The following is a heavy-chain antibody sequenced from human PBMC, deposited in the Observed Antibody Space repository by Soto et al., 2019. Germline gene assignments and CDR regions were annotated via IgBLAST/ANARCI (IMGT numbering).Heavy chain of an antibody. CDR3: ANGFYYGMDV. D-gene: IGHD6-25*01. CDR2: ISGSSGST. CDR1: GFTFSSYA. Sequence: EVQLLESGGGLVQPGGSLRLSCAASGFTFSSYAMSWVRQAPWKGLEWVSAISGSSGSTYYADSVKGRFTISRDNSNNTLYLQMNSLRAEDTAVYYCANGFYYGMDVWGQGTTVTVSS. V-gene: IGHV3-23*01. J-gene: IGHJ6*02.